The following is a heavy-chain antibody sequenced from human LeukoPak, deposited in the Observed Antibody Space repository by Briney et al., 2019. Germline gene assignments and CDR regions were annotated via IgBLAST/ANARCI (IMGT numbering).Heavy chain of an antibody. Sequence: QTGGSLRLSCAASGFTFSSYGMHWVRQAPGKGLEWVAFIRYDGSNKYYADSVKGRFTISRDNSKNTLYLQMNSLRAEDTAVYYCARDTDTDLDWLSYFDYWGQGTLVTVSS. D-gene: IGHD3-9*01. CDR1: GFTFSSYG. J-gene: IGHJ4*02. CDR2: IRYDGSNK. CDR3: ARDTDTDLDWLSYFDY. V-gene: IGHV3-30*02.